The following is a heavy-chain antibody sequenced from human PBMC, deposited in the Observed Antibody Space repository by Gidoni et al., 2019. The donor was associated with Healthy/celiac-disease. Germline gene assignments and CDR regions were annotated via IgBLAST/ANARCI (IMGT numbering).Heavy chain of an antibody. Sequence: EVQLLESGGGLVQPGGSLRLSCAASGFTFSSYAMSWVRQAPGKGLEWVSAISGSGGSTYYADSVKGRFTISRDNSKNTLYLQMNSLRAEDTAVYYCAKAPPLYYYDSSGYYPGDYWGQGTLVTVSS. CDR1: GFTFSSYA. CDR3: AKAPPLYYYDSSGYYPGDY. V-gene: IGHV3-23*01. CDR2: ISGSGGST. J-gene: IGHJ4*02. D-gene: IGHD3-22*01.